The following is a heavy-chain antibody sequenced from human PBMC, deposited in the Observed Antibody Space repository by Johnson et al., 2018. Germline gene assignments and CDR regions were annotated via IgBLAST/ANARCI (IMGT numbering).Heavy chain of an antibody. V-gene: IGHV3-23*04. CDR3: AKTLTSSRYYFYDMDV. J-gene: IGHJ6*02. CDR1: GFTFSSYA. CDR2: ISHSGGDT. D-gene: IGHD3-16*02. Sequence: EVQLVESGGGLVQPGGSPRLSCAASGFTFSSYAMSWVRQAPGKGLERVSFISHSGGDTYYAASVKGRFTISRDNSRNTLYLQMNSLRAEDTAIYYCAKTLTSSRYYFYDMDVWGQGTTVTVSS.